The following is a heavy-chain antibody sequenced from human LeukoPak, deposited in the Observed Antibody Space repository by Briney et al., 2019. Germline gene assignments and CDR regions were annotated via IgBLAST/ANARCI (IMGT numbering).Heavy chain of an antibody. CDR1: GGSFSGYY. D-gene: IGHD3-10*01. V-gene: IGHV4-34*01. Sequence: PSETLSLTCAVYGGSFSGYYWSWIRQPPGKGLEWIGEINHSGSTNYNPSLKSRVTISVDTSKNQFSLKLSSVTAADTAVYYCARGRPLVRGVITNPGSRFDPWGQGTLVTVSS. CDR2: INHSGST. J-gene: IGHJ5*02. CDR3: ARGRPLVRGVITNPGSRFDP.